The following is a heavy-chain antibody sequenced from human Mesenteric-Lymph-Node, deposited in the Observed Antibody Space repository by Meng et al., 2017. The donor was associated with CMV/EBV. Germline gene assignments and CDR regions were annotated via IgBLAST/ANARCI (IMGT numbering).Heavy chain of an antibody. V-gene: IGHV3-30*04. CDR2: ISYDGSNK. CDR1: GFTFSSYA. D-gene: IGHD2-2*01. J-gene: IGHJ6*02. CDR3: ARCPPAPQYCSRISCSGAYYYYYGLDV. Sequence: GGSLRLSCAASGFTFSSYAMHWVRQAPGKGLEWVAVISYDGSNKYHADSVKGRLTISRDNSKNTLHLQMNSLRDEDTAVYYCARCPPAPQYCSRISCSGAYYYYYGLDVWGQGTTVTVSS.